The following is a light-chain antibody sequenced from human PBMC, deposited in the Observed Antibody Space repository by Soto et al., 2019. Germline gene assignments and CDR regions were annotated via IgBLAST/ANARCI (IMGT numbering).Light chain of an antibody. CDR3: SSYAGSTNFV. CDR2: DVI. CDR1: SSDVGGYNY. Sequence: QSVLTQLPSASGSPGQSVTISCTGTSSDVGGYNYVSWYQQHPGKAPRLMIYDVIKRPSGVPDRFSGSKSGNTASLSFSGLQAEDEADYYCSSYAGSTNFVFGPGTKVTVL. J-gene: IGLJ1*01. V-gene: IGLV2-8*01.